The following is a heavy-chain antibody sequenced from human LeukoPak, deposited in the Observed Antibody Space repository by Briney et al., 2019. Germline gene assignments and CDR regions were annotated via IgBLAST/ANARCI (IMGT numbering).Heavy chain of an antibody. D-gene: IGHD5-12*01. CDR1: GGTFSSYA. J-gene: IGHJ4*02. CDR2: IIPIFGTA. Sequence: SVKVSCEASGGTFSSYAISWVRQAPGQGLEWMGGIIPIFGTANYAQKFQGRVTITADESTSTAYMELSSLRSEDTAVYYCARLSLYSGYDEDYWGQGTLVTVSS. V-gene: IGHV1-69*13. CDR3: ARLSLYSGYDEDY.